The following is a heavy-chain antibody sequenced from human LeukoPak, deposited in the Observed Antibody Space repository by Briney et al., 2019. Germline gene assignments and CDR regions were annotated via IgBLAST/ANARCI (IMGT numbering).Heavy chain of an antibody. CDR2: IYTSGST. CDR1: GGSISSGSYY. V-gene: IGHV4-61*02. D-gene: IGHD2-15*01. CDR3: ARGIVVVAQLGFYFYYMDV. Sequence: SETLSLTCTVSGGSISSGSYYWSWIRQPAGKGLEWIGRIYTSGSTNYNPSLKSRVTISVDTSRNQFSLKLSSVTAADTAVYYCARGIVVVAQLGFYFYYMDVWGKGTTVTISS. J-gene: IGHJ6*03.